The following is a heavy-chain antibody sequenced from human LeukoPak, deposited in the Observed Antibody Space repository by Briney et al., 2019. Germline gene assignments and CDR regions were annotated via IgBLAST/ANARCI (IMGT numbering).Heavy chain of an antibody. CDR2: MYYSGSI. D-gene: IGHD1-26*01. Sequence: SETLSLTCTVSGASISSSNYYWGWIRQPPSKGLEWIGSMYYSGSIFYNPSLKSRVTISINTSKTQFSLKVSSVTAADTAVYYCARTRVPGSYSPKGPFDYWGQGTLVTVSS. J-gene: IGHJ4*02. V-gene: IGHV4-39*07. CDR3: ARTRVPGSYSPKGPFDY. CDR1: GASISSSNYY.